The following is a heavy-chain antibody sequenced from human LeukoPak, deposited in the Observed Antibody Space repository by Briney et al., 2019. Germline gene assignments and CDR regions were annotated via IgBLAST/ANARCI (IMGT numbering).Heavy chain of an antibody. Sequence: ASVKVSCKASGYTFTGYYMHWVRQAPGQRLEWMGWINAGNDNTKYSQKFQGRVTITRDTSASTAYMELSSLRSEDTAVYYCARDRSMVRGVITGDFDYWGQGTLVTVSS. D-gene: IGHD3-10*01. V-gene: IGHV1-3*01. CDR1: GYTFTGYY. CDR2: INAGNDNT. CDR3: ARDRSMVRGVITGDFDY. J-gene: IGHJ4*02.